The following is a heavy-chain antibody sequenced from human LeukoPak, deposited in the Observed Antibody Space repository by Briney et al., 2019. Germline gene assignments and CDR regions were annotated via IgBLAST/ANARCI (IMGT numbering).Heavy chain of an antibody. CDR1: GFTFSSYG. D-gene: IGHD3-22*01. CDR3: ARGSGYYKGGFDY. J-gene: IGHJ4*02. V-gene: IGHV3-33*01. CDR2: IWYDGSNK. Sequence: GGSLRLSCAASGFTFSSYGMHWVRQAPGKGLEWVAVIWYDGSNKYYADSVKGRFTISRDNSKNTLYLQMNSLRAEDTAVYYCARGSGYYKGGFDYWGQGTLVTVSS.